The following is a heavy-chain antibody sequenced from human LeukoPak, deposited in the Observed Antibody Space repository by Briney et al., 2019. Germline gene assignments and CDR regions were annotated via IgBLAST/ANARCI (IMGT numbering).Heavy chain of an antibody. CDR3: TTYGSGRKFDY. CDR2: IESKTDGGTT. J-gene: IGHJ4*02. Sequence: GGSLRLSCAASGFTFSSYGMSWVRQIPGKGLEWVGRIESKTDGGTTDYTAPVKGRFTISRDDSTNTLYLQMNSLKSEDTAVYYCTTYGSGRKFDYWGQGILVTVSS. D-gene: IGHD3-10*01. V-gene: IGHV3-15*04. CDR1: GFTFSSYG.